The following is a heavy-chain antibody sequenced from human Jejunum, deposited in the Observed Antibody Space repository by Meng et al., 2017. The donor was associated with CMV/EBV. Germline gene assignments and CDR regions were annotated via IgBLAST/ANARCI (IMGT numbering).Heavy chain of an antibody. J-gene: IGHJ3*02. D-gene: IGHD2-21*01. CDR2: IYVGEST. CDR3: ANGHPGGPYALWAFDI. V-gene: IGHV3-66*02. CDR1: FTFRGDN. Sequence: FTFRGDNMTWVRQAPGKGLEWVSIIYVGESTYYADSVKGRFSVSRDKSKNTLYLQMNSLRPEDTAVYYCANGHPGGPYALWAFDIWGQGTMVTVSS.